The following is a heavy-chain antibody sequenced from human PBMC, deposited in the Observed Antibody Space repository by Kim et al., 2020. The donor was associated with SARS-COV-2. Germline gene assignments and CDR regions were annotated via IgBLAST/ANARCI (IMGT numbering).Heavy chain of an antibody. J-gene: IGHJ2*01. Sequence: PSPKSRVTISVDTSKTQFSLKLSSVTAAATAVYYCARGRGVTGTTRYCDLWGRGTLVTVSS. V-gene: IGHV4-34*01. CDR3: ARGRGVTGTTRYCDL. D-gene: IGHD1-7*01.